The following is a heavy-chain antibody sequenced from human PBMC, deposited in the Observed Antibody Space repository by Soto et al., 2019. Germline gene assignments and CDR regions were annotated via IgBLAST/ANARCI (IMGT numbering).Heavy chain of an antibody. CDR2: IDPSDSYT. V-gene: IGHV5-10-1*01. J-gene: IGHJ4*02. Sequence: PGESLKISCKGSGYSFTSYWISWVRQMPGKGLEWMGRIDPSDSYTNYSPSFQGHVTISADKSISTAYLQWSSLKASDTAMYYCASGYYDILTGYYVFDYWGQGTLVNVSS. CDR3: ASGYYDILTGYYVFDY. CDR1: GYSFTSYW. D-gene: IGHD3-9*01.